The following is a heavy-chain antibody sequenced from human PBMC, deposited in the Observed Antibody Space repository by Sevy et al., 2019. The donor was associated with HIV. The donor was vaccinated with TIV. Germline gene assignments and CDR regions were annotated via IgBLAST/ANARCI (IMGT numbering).Heavy chain of an antibody. J-gene: IGHJ6*02. CDR2: ISYDGSNK. CDR3: ASDIKWELLTYGMDV. Sequence: GGSLRLSCAASGFTFSSYAMNWVRQAPGMGLEWVAVISYDGSNKYYADSVKGRFTISRDNSKNTLYLQMNSLRAEDTAVYYCASDIKWELLTYGMDVWGQRTTVTVSS. CDR1: GFTFSSYA. D-gene: IGHD1-26*01. V-gene: IGHV3-30-3*01.